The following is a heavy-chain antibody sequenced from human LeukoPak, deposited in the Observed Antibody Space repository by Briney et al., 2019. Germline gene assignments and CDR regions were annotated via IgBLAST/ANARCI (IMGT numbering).Heavy chain of an antibody. J-gene: IGHJ6*02. D-gene: IGHD2-2*01. V-gene: IGHV1-69*04. CDR2: IIPILGIA. CDR3: ARLPRYCSSTSCYRFYYYGMDV. Sequence: ASVKVSCKASGGTFSSYAISWVRQAPGQGLEWMGRIIPILGIANYAQKFQGRVTITADKSTSTAYMELSSLRSEDTAVYYCARLPRYCSSTSCYRFYYYGMDVWGQGTTVTVS. CDR1: GGTFSSYA.